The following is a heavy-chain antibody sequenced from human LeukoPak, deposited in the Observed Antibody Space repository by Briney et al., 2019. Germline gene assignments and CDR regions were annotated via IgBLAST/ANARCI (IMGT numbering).Heavy chain of an antibody. CDR1: GFTFDDYG. D-gene: IGHD6-13*01. V-gene: IGHV3-20*04. Sequence: RSGGSLRLSCAASGFTFDDYGMRWVRQAPGKGLEWVCGINWNGGSTGYADSVKGRFTISRDNAKNSLYLQMNSLRAEDTALYYCARVAAAGKVSYFDYWGQGTLVTVSS. CDR3: ARVAAAGKVSYFDY. J-gene: IGHJ4*02. CDR2: INWNGGST.